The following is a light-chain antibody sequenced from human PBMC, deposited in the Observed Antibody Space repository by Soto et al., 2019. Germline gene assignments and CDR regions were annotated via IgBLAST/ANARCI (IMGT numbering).Light chain of an antibody. J-gene: IGKJ4*01. Sequence: DIQMTQSPSTLSASVGDRVTITCRASQSINNWLAWYQQKPGKAPKLLISKASNLKSGVPSRFSGTGSGTGFTLTISSLQPDDFASYYCQQYDSYPFTFGGGTKVEI. CDR1: QSINNW. V-gene: IGKV1-5*03. CDR2: KAS. CDR3: QQYDSYPFT.